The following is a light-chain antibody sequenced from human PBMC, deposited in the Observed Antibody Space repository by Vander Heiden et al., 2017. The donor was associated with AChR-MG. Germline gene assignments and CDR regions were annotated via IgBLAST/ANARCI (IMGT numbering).Light chain of an antibody. Sequence: DIVLTQSPATLSLSPGERATLSCRASQTVNSYLGWYQQKPGQTPRLLIYDASNRATGIPGRFSGSGSGTDFTLTISSLEPEDFAVYYCQQRYNWPHTFASGTKVGF. CDR1: QTVNSY. CDR3: QQRYNWPHT. CDR2: DAS. J-gene: IGKJ3*01. V-gene: IGKV3-11*01.